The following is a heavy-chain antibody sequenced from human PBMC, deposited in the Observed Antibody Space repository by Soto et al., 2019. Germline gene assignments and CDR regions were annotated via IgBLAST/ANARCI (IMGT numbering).Heavy chain of an antibody. V-gene: IGHV4-30-4*02. D-gene: IGHD1-26*01. CDR1: GGSISSGDYY. CDR2: IYYSGST. CDR3: ARWDSNWFDP. J-gene: IGHJ5*02. Sequence: SETLSLTCTVSGGSISSGDYYWSWIRQPPGKGLEWIGYIYYSGSTYYNPSLKSRVTISVDTSKNQFSLKLSSVTTADTAVYYCARWDSNWFDPWGQGVLVTVSS.